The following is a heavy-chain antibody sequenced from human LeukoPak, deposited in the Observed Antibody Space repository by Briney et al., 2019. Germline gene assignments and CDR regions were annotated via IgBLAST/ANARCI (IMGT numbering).Heavy chain of an antibody. D-gene: IGHD3-22*01. CDR3: ARDAVDSSGYLGSYYYYGMDV. V-gene: IGHV3-66*01. CDR2: IYSGGST. J-gene: IGHJ6*02. CDR1: GFTVSSNY. Sequence: GGSLRLSCAASGFTVSSNYMSWVRQAPGKGLEWVSVIYSGGSTYYADSVKGRFTISRDNSKNTLYLQMNSLRAEDTAVYYCARDAVDSSGYLGSYYYYGMDVWGQGTTVTVSS.